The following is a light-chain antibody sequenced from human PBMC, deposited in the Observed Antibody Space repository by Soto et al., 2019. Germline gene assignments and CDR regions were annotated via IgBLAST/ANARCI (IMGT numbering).Light chain of an antibody. CDR2: AAS. Sequence: DIQMTQSPSSVSASVGDRVNITCRASQGVSSCLAWYQQKPGKAPKLLIYAASSLRIGVPSRFSGSGSGTDFSLTISSLQPEDFATYYCQQANSFPLTFGGGTKVEIK. CDR3: QQANSFPLT. CDR1: QGVSSC. V-gene: IGKV1D-12*01. J-gene: IGKJ4*01.